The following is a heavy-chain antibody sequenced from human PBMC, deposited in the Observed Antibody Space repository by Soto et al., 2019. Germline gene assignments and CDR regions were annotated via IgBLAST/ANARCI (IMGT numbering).Heavy chain of an antibody. CDR2: IYSGGST. CDR1: GFTVSSNY. CDR3: VKDSGWYYFEY. J-gene: IGHJ4*02. D-gene: IGHD6-19*01. Sequence: GGSLRLSCAASGFTVSSNYMSWVRQAPGKGLEWVSVIYSGGSTYYADSVKGRFTISRDNSKNTLYLQMSSLRAEDTAVYYCVKDSGWYYFEYWGQGTLVTVSS. V-gene: IGHV3-53*05.